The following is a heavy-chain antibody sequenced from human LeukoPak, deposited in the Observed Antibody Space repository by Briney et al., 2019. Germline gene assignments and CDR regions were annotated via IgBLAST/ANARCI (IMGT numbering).Heavy chain of an antibody. J-gene: IGHJ4*02. D-gene: IGHD1-14*01. CDR2: IPHSGNT. V-gene: IGHV4-4*02. CDR3: ARGGLTFGGN. Sequence: SETLSLTCDVSGGSISSNNWWSWVRQPPGKGLKWIGEIPHSGNTNYNPSLKSRVTISVDKSKNQFSLKLSSVTAADTAMYYCARGGLTFGGNWGQGTLVTVSS. CDR1: GGSISSNNW.